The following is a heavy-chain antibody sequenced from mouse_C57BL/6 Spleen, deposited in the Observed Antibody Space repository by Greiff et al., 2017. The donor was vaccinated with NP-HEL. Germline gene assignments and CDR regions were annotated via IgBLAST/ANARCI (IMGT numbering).Heavy chain of an antibody. CDR2: IRSKSSNYAT. Sequence: EAGGGLVQPKGSLKLSCAASGFTFNTYAMHWVRQAPGKGLEWVARIRSKSSNYATYYADSVKDRFTISRDDSQSMLYLQMNNLKTEDTAMYYCVRAAYYYGSSYVWYFDVWGTGTTVTVSS. J-gene: IGHJ1*03. D-gene: IGHD1-1*01. CDR1: GFTFNTYA. CDR3: VRAAYYYGSSYVWYFDV. V-gene: IGHV10-3*01.